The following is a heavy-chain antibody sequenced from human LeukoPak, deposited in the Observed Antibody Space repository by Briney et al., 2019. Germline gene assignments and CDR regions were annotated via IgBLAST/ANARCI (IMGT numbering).Heavy chain of an antibody. J-gene: IGHJ6*03. D-gene: IGHD3-22*01. V-gene: IGHV4-34*01. Sequence: SETLSLTCAVYGGSFSGYYWSWIRQPPGKGLEWIGEINHSGSTNYNPSLKSRVTISVDTSKNQFSLKLSSVTAADTAVYYCTRRSSGYPYYYYYYMDVWGKGTTVTVSS. CDR1: GGSFSGYY. CDR3: TRRSSGYPYYYYYYMDV. CDR2: INHSGST.